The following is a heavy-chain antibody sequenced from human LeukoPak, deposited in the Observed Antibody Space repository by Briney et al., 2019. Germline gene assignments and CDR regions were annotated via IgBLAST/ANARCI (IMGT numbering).Heavy chain of an antibody. Sequence: PGGSLRLSCAASGFAFSTYAMSWVRQAPGKGLEWVSSISGSGSNTYYADSVKGQFTISRASSKNTLYLQMNSLRAEDTAVYYCARDYLGSSWNRLGYFQHWGQGTLVTVSS. CDR1: GFAFSTYA. D-gene: IGHD6-13*01. V-gene: IGHV3-23*01. CDR3: ARDYLGSSWNRLGYFQH. J-gene: IGHJ1*01. CDR2: ISGSGSNT.